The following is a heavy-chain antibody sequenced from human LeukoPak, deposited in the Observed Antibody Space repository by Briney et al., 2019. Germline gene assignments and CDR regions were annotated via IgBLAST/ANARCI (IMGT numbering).Heavy chain of an antibody. CDR1: GFTFSSYG. D-gene: IGHD3-22*01. V-gene: IGHV3-21*01. J-gene: IGHJ3*01. CDR3: ARDKISDSSGYTPDDFEF. CDR2: SSSSSSYK. Sequence: GGSLRLSCAASGFTFSSYGMNWVRQAPGKGLEWVSSSSSSSSYKYYADSVKGRFTISRDNAKNSLYLQMNSLRAEDTAVYYCARDKISDSSGYTPDDFEFWGQGTMVTVSS.